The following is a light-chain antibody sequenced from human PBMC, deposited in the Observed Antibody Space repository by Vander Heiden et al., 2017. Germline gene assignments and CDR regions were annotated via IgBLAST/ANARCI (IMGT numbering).Light chain of an antibody. CDR1: QDISNY. V-gene: IGKV1-33*01. CDR2: DAS. J-gene: IGKJ4*01. CDR3: QQYDNLPLT. Sequence: DIQMTQSPSSLSASVGDRVTLTLQASQDISNYLNWYQQKPGKAPKLLIYDASNLETGVPSRFSGSGSGTDFTFTISSLQPEDIATYYCQQYDNLPLTFGGGTKVEIK.